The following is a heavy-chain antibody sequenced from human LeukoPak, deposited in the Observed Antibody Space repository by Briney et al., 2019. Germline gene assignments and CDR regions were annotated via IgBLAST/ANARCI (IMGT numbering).Heavy chain of an antibody. D-gene: IGHD2-2*01. J-gene: IGHJ4*02. Sequence: GGSLRLSCAASGFTFSNYAMHWVRQAPGKGLEYVSAISSNGGSTYYANSVKGRFTISRDNSKNTLYLQMGSLRAEDMAVYYCARADCSSTSCYGDAFDYWGQGTLVTVSS. CDR2: ISSNGGST. V-gene: IGHV3-64*01. CDR3: ARADCSSTSCYGDAFDY. CDR1: GFTFSNYA.